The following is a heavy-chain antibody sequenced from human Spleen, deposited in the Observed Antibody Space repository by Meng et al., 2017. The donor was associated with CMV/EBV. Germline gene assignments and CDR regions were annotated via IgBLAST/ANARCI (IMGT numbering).Heavy chain of an antibody. CDR1: AGSIVGYF. Sequence: RESGLRPVKASEPMSLPCSFPAGSIVGYFWSWFLQSAEKGLEGFGRISSSGSIDDNHSWRSRAIMSIGTYKNQLSLKLFSVTAADTAVYYCARAGARWVPVDYWGQGILVTVSS. V-gene: IGHV4-4*07. CDR2: ISSSGSI. D-gene: IGHD4-23*01. J-gene: IGHJ4*02. CDR3: ARAGARWVPVDY.